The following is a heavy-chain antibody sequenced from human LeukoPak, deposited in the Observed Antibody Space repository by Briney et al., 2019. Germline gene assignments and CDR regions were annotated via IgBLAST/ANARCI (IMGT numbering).Heavy chain of an antibody. J-gene: IGHJ4*02. V-gene: IGHV1-2*06. CDR1: GYTFTGYY. D-gene: IGHD2-15*01. Sequence: ASVKVSCKASGYTFTGYYMYWVRQAPGQGLEWMGRINPNSGGTNYAQKFQGRVTMTRDTSISTAYMELSRLRSDDTAVYYCARSYCSGGSCYVSDYWGQGTLVTVSS. CDR3: ARSYCSGGSCYVSDY. CDR2: INPNSGGT.